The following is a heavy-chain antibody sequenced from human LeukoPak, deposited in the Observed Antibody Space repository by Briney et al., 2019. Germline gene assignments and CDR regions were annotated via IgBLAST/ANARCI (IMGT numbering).Heavy chain of an antibody. CDR3: ARESRADSSGYYYWGYFDY. CDR1: GFTFNAYG. CDR2: ISSDGSNE. Sequence: SGGSLRLSCAASGFTFNAYGIHWVRQAPGKGLEWVASISSDGSNEHYVDSVKGRFTISRDNSKNTLYLQMNSLRAEDTAVYYCARESRADSSGYYYWGYFDYWGQGTLVTVSS. J-gene: IGHJ4*02. D-gene: IGHD3-22*01. V-gene: IGHV3-30*03.